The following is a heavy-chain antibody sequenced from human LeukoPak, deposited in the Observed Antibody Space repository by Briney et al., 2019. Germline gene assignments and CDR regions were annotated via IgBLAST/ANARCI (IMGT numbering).Heavy chain of an antibody. CDR3: PKPLLTPGN. V-gene: IGHV3-23*01. Sequence: GALRLSCTTSGFIFAKYAMAWVRQSPGKGLEWVSTISASGADTYYADSVRGRLTISRDNSRNALYLQLSRLRVDDTAFYYCPKPLLTPGNWGPGTLVTVSS. D-gene: IGHD4-23*01. CDR2: ISASGADT. CDR1: GFIFAKYA. J-gene: IGHJ4*02.